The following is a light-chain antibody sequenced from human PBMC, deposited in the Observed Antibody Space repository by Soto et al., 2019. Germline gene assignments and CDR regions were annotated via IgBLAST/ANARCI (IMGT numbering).Light chain of an antibody. CDR3: MQVLHTPLS. J-gene: IGKJ2*03. CDR2: LGS. V-gene: IGKV2-28*01. Sequence: DIVMTQSPLSLPVTPGEPASISCRSSQSLLHSNGYNYLDWYLQKPGQSPQLLIYLGSNRASGVPDRISGRGSGTDFTLKISRVEAEDVGVYYCMQVLHTPLSFGQGTKLEIK. CDR1: QSLLHSNGYNY.